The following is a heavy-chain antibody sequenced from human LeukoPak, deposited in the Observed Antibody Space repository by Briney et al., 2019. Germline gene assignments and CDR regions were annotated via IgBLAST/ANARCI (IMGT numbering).Heavy chain of an antibody. Sequence: GSLRLSCAASGFTFSSYWMSWVRQAPGKGLEWVSAISGSGGSTYYADSVKGRFTISRDNSKNTLYLQMNSLRAEDTAVYYCAKDRVSGWEYYYYYGMDVWGQGTTVTVSS. CDR1: GFTFSSYW. V-gene: IGHV3-23*01. CDR3: AKDRVSGWEYYYYYGMDV. J-gene: IGHJ6*02. CDR2: ISGSGGST. D-gene: IGHD6-19*01.